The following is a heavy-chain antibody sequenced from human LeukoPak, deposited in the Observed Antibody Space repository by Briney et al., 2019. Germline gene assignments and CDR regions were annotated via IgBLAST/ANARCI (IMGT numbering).Heavy chain of an antibody. CDR2: IYPGDSDT. D-gene: IGHD5-18*01. Sequence: GESLKISCKGSGYSFTSYWIGWVRQMPGKGLEWMGIIYPGDSDTRYSPSFQGQVTISADKSISTAYLQWSSLKASDTAMYYCARRARGYSYGQENDFDYWGQGTLVTVSS. V-gene: IGHV5-51*01. J-gene: IGHJ4*02. CDR1: GYSFTSYW. CDR3: ARRARGYSYGQENDFDY.